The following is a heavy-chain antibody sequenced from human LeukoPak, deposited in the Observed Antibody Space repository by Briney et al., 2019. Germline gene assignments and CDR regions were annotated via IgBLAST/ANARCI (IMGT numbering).Heavy chain of an antibody. J-gene: IGHJ5*02. CDR3: ARCPGIAAAGTFDP. V-gene: IGHV4-34*01. D-gene: IGHD6-13*01. CDR1: GGSFSGYY. Sequence: SETLSLTCAVYGGSFSGYYWSWIRQPPGKGLEWIGEINHSGSTDYNPSLKSRVTISVDTSKNQFSLKLSSVTAADTAVYYCARCPGIAAAGTFDPWGQGTLVTVSS. CDR2: INHSGST.